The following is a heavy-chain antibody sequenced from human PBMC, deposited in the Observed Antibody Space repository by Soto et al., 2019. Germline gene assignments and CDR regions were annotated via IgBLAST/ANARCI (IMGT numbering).Heavy chain of an antibody. J-gene: IGHJ6*02. V-gene: IGHV3-33*01. CDR3: ARGGTARYLYYYGMDV. CDR1: GFTFSSYG. Sequence: QVQLVESGGGVVQPGRSLRLSCAASGFTFSSYGMHWVRQAPGKGLEWVAVIWYDGSNKYYADSVKGRFTISRDNSKNTLYLQMNSLRAEDTAVYYCARGGTARYLYYYGMDVWGQGTTVTVSS. CDR2: IWYDGSNK. D-gene: IGHD5-18*01.